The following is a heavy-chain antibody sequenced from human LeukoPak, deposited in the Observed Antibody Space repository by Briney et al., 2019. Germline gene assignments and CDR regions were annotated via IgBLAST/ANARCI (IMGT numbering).Heavy chain of an antibody. CDR3: ASSWIQLWLRGSFDY. Sequence: IFGTANYPHKFQGRVTITTDKSTRTAYMEMSRLTSQHTAVYYCASSWIQLWLRGSFDYWGQGTLVTVSS. CDR2: IFGTA. J-gene: IGHJ4*02. V-gene: IGHV1-69*05. D-gene: IGHD5-18*01.